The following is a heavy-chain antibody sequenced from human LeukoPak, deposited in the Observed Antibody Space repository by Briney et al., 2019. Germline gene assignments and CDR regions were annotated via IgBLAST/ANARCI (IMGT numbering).Heavy chain of an antibody. CDR2: IYTSGST. V-gene: IGHV4-61*02. CDR3: ACTMVRGVMASSARDDDALDI. D-gene: IGHD3-10*01. CDR1: GGSISSGSYY. J-gene: IGHJ3*02. Sequence: SETLSLTCTVSGGSISSGSYYWSWIRQPAGKGLEWIGRIYTSGSTNYNPSLKSRVTISVDTSKNQFSLKLSSVTAADTAVYYCACTMVRGVMASSARDDDALDIWGQGTMVTVSS.